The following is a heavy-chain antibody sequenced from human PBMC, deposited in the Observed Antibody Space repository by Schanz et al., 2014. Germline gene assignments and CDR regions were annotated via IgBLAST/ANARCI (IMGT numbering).Heavy chain of an antibody. V-gene: IGHV3-23*01. CDR3: ARVKYCTITRCYRTETEGIYYMDV. CDR1: GFSFGNYG. J-gene: IGHJ6*03. CDR2: FDAHDGRA. Sequence: EVQLLESGGGLVQPGGSLRLSCATSGFSFGNYGMSWVRQAPGKGLEWVSGFDAHDGRAYYADSVKGRFTISRDNSKNTLYLQMKSLRAEDTAVYYCARVKYCTITRCYRTETEGIYYMDVWGKGTTVTVSS. D-gene: IGHD2-2*01.